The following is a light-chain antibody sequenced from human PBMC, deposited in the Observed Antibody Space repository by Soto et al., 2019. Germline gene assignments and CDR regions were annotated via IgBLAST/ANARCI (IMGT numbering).Light chain of an antibody. CDR3: LQYSSHSWT. Sequence: IQMTQSPSSLYPSVGDRVTITCLSSQSISDWLAWYQQKPGKAPELLIFDASNLKSGVSSRFSGSGSGTEFTLTISRLQPDDVATYYCLQYSSHSWTFGQGTKVDI. CDR2: DAS. CDR1: QSISDW. V-gene: IGKV1-5*01. J-gene: IGKJ1*01.